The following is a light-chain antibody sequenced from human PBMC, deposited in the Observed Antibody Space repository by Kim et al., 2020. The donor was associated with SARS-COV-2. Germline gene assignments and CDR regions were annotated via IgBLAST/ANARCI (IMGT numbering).Light chain of an antibody. V-gene: IGLV3-1*01. CDR1: KLGDKY. CDR3: QAWDSSTHNYV. J-gene: IGLJ1*01. Sequence: SYELTQPPSVSVSPGQTASITCSGYKLGDKYVSCYQQKPGRSPVVVIYQDNQRPSGIPERFSGSTAGNTATLTISGTQAMDEAAYYCQAWDSSTHNYVFGAGTTVTVL. CDR2: QDN.